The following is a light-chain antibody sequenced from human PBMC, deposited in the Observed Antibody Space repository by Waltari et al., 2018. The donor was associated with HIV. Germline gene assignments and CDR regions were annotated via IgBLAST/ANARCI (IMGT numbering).Light chain of an antibody. CDR1: SSNIGAGHA. J-gene: IGLJ3*02. CDR3: HSHAGNLGV. CDR2: ENS. Sequence: QSVLTQPPSVSGAPGQRVTIFCTGSSSNIGAGHAVHWYQLLPGNAPKVVIFENSERHAGVPARFSGSRSGTSASLAINELRAEDEADYYCHSHAGNLGVFGGGTKVTVL. V-gene: IGLV1-40*01.